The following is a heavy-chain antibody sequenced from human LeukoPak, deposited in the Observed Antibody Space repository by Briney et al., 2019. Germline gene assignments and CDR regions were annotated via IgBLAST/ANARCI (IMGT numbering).Heavy chain of an antibody. CDR3: ARDRAVDTAMATFDY. J-gene: IGHJ4*02. CDR1: EFTFSSYA. Sequence: GGSLTLSCAASEFTFSSYAMGWVRQAPGMGLEWVSAITADAGTTYYADSVKGRFTISRDNSKNSLYLQMNSLRAEDTAVYYCARDRAVDTAMATFDYWGQGTLVTVSS. V-gene: IGHV3-23*01. CDR2: ITADAGTT. D-gene: IGHD5-18*01.